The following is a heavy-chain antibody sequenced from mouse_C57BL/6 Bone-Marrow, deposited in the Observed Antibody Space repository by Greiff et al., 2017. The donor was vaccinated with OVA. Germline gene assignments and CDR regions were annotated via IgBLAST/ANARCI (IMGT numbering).Heavy chain of an antibody. V-gene: IGHV7-3*01. CDR3: ARYKGRVAVDYFDY. J-gene: IGHJ2*01. Sequence: EVKLMESGGGLVQPGDSLSLSCAASGFTFTNYYMSWVRQPPGKALEWLAFIRNKPNGSTTEYSASVQGRFTISRDNSQSILYLQMNALIAEDSATYYCARYKGRVAVDYFDYWGQGTALTVSS. CDR2: IRNKPNGSTT. D-gene: IGHD1-1*01. CDR1: GFTFTNYY.